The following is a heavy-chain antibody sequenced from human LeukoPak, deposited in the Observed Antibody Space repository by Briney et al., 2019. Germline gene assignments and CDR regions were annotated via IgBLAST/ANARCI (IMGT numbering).Heavy chain of an antibody. Sequence: GGSLRLSCAGSGFTFSSHWIGWVRQAPGKGLEWVAVITYDGTTTHHADSVKGRFTISRDISKNMLYLQMSSLRPEDTALYYCARLGGFRSGTSCYLLYGLDVWGQGTTVTVSS. V-gene: IGHV3-30*03. CDR3: ARLGGFRSGTSCYLLYGLDV. J-gene: IGHJ6*02. CDR2: ITYDGTTT. CDR1: GFTFSSHW. D-gene: IGHD2-2*01.